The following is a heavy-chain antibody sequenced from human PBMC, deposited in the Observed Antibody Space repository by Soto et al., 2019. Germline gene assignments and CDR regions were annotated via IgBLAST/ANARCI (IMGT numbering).Heavy chain of an antibody. CDR1: GFSLSTSGVG. CDR2: IYWDDDK. D-gene: IGHD5-12*01. CDR3: ARDSDYGLPDAFDI. V-gene: IGHV2-5*02. J-gene: IGHJ3*02. Sequence: QITLKESGPTLVNPTQTLTLTCTFSGFSLSTSGVGVGWIRQPPGKALEWLALIYWDDDKRYSPSLKSRLTITKDTTKNQVVLTTTNMDPVDTATYYCARDSDYGLPDAFDIWGQGTMVTVSS.